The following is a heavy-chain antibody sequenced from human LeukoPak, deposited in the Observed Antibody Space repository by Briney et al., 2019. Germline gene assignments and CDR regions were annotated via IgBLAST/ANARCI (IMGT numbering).Heavy chain of an antibody. J-gene: IGHJ4*02. CDR2: IYYSGST. CDR1: GVTFSGSA. Sequence: GSLRLSCAASGVTFSGSAMHWVRQASGKGLEWVGSIYYSGSTYYNPSLKSRVTISVDTSKNQFSLKLSSVTAADTAVYYCARDPILTGYYNYFDYWGQGTLVTVSS. V-gene: IGHV4-39*07. D-gene: IGHD3-9*01. CDR3: ARDPILTGYYNYFDY.